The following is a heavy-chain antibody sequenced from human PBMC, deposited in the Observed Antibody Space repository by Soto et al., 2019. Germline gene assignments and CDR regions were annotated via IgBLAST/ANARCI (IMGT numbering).Heavy chain of an antibody. CDR2: IFHSGNA. CDR3: ARAHAPTLPFDY. J-gene: IGHJ4*01. Sequence: SETLSLTCTVSGGSMRNVYWSWIRQPPGKRLEWIGFIFHSGNAKYNPSLKSRVTISIDTSKSQFSLSLHSVTAADTAVYFCARAHAPTLPFDYWGLGTLVTVSS. CDR1: GGSMRNVY. V-gene: IGHV4-59*01. D-gene: IGHD2-15*01.